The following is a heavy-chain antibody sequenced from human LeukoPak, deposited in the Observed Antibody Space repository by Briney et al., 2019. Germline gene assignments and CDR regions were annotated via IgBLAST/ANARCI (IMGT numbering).Heavy chain of an antibody. V-gene: IGHV3-11*01. J-gene: IGHJ4*02. D-gene: IGHD3-22*01. CDR2: ISSSGSTI. CDR3: AKDTHPVVTYFDY. CDR1: GFTFSDYY. Sequence: PGGSLRLSCAASGFTFSDYYMSWIRQAPGKGLEWVSYISSSGSTIYYADSVKGRFTISRDNAKNSLYLQMNSLRAEDTAVYYCAKDTHPVVTYFDYWGQGTLVTVSS.